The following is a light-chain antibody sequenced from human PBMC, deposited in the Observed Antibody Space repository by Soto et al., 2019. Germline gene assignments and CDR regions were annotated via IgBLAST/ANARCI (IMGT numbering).Light chain of an antibody. J-gene: IGKJ1*01. Sequence: EIVMTQSPVTLSVSPGERATLSCRASESVSTNLAWYQQKPGQAPRLLIYVASTRATGVPARFTGCGSWTEFTLAISSLQSEDVAVYDGHHFNHWPWTFGQGTKVEIK. V-gene: IGKV3-15*01. CDR1: ESVSTN. CDR3: HHFNHWPWT. CDR2: VAS.